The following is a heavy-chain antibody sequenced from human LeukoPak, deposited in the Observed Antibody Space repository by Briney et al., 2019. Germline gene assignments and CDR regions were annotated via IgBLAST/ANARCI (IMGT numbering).Heavy chain of an antibody. V-gene: IGHV3-53*01. CDR2: IYSAGST. Sequence: GGSLRLSCAASGFIVSNNYMSWVRQAPGQGLEWVCVIYSAGSTYYADSVKGRFTISRDNSKNTLYLQMNSLGAEDTAVYYCARESRLYAFDIWGQGTMVTVSS. J-gene: IGHJ3*02. CDR3: ARESRLYAFDI. D-gene: IGHD6-13*01. CDR1: GFIVSNNY.